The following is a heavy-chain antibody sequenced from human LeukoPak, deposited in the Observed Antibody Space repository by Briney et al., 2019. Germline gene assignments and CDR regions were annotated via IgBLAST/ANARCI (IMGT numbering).Heavy chain of an antibody. V-gene: IGHV1-2*02. CDR2: INPNSGGT. Sequence: ASVKVSCKASGYTFTGYYMHWVRQAPGQGLEWMGWINPNSGGTNYAQKFQGRVTMTRDTSISTAYMELSRLRSDDTAVYYCATLGYCSSTSCYDDYYYYMDVWGKGTTVTISS. CDR3: ATLGYCSSTSCYDDYYYYMDV. D-gene: IGHD2-2*01. CDR1: GYTFTGYY. J-gene: IGHJ6*03.